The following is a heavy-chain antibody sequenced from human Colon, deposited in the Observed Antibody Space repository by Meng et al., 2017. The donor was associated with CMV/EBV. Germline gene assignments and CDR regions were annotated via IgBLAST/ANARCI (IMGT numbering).Heavy chain of an antibody. V-gene: IGHV6-1*01. CDR2: AYYRSKWYY. CDR3: ARGRHNDGNYYVFDF. D-gene: IGHD3-10*02. J-gene: IGHJ4*02. CDR1: CVSTISAS. Sequence: CVSTISASWHWLGQSPSRCLGWLGRAYYRSKWYYDYTVSVKSRMTITPVTSKNQFSLQLNSVTPDDTAVDFCARGRHNDGNYYVFDFWGQGSLVTVSS.